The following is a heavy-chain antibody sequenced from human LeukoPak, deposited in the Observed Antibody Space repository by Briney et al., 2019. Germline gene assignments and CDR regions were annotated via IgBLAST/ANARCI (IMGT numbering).Heavy chain of an antibody. V-gene: IGHV4-39*07. CDR3: ASGGYRTNGVCSTDAFDI. J-gene: IGHJ3*02. Sequence: SETLSLTCTDSGGSISSSSYYWGWIRQPPGKGLEWIGSIYYSGSTYYNPSLKSRVTISVDTSKNQFSLKLSSVTAADTAVYYCASGGYRTNGVCSTDAFDIWGQGTMVTVSS. D-gene: IGHD2-8*01. CDR1: GGSISSSSYY. CDR2: IYYSGST.